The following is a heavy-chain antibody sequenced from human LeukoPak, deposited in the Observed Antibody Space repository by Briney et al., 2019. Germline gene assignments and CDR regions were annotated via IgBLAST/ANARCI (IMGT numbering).Heavy chain of an antibody. CDR1: GGSISSYY. CDR2: IYTSGST. J-gene: IGHJ5*02. D-gene: IGHD7-27*01. Sequence: PSETLSLTCTVSGGSISSYYWSWIRQPAGKGLEWIGRIYTSGSTNYNPSLKSRVTMSVDTSKNQFSLKLSSVTAADTAVYYCAAQMANRAHNRFHPWGQGTLVTVSP. V-gene: IGHV4-4*07. CDR3: AAQMANRAHNRFHP.